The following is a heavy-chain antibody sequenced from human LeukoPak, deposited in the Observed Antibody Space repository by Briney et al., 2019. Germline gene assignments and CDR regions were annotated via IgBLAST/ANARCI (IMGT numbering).Heavy chain of an antibody. CDR1: GFTFSSYD. V-gene: IGHV3-13*01. CDR2: IGTAGDT. Sequence: GGSLRLSCAASGFTFSSYDMHWVRQATGKGLEWVSAIGTAGDTYYPGSVKGRFTISRENAKNSLYLQMNSLRAGDTAVYYCARAAMGFWSGYYKSYYYYYMDVWGKGTTVTVSS. J-gene: IGHJ6*03. CDR3: ARAAMGFWSGYYKSYYYYYMDV. D-gene: IGHD3-3*01.